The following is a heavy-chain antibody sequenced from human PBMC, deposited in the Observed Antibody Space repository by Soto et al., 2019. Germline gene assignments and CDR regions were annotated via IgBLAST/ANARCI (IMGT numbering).Heavy chain of an antibody. Sequence: QVQLVQSGAEVKKPGASVKVSCKASGYTFTSYYMHWVRQAPGQGLEWMGIINPSGGSTSYAQKFQGRVTMTRDTSTSTVYMELSSLRSEDTAVYYCARVNRGAVAGTRVGFDPWGQGTLVTVSS. D-gene: IGHD6-19*01. V-gene: IGHV1-46*01. J-gene: IGHJ5*02. CDR2: INPSGGST. CDR3: ARVNRGAVAGTRVGFDP. CDR1: GYTFTSYY.